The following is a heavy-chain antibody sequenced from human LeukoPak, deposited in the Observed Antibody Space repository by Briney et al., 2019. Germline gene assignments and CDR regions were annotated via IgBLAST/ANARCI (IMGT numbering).Heavy chain of an antibody. CDR1: GFTVSSNY. Sequence: GGSLRLSCAASGFTVSSNYMSWVRQAPGKGLEWVSVIYSGGSTYYADSVKGRFTISRDNSKNTLYLQMNSLRAEDTAVYYCARDSHNDYGGNLVGFDYWGQGTLVTVSS. V-gene: IGHV3-53*01. CDR2: IYSGGST. J-gene: IGHJ4*02. D-gene: IGHD4-23*01. CDR3: ARDSHNDYGGNLVGFDY.